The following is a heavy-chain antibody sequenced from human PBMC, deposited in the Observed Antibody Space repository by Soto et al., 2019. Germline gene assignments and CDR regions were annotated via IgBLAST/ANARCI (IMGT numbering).Heavy chain of an antibody. J-gene: IGHJ4*02. Sequence: GGSLRLSCAASGFTFSSYAMSWVRQAPGKGLEWVSAISGSGGSTYYADSVKGRFTISRDNSKNTLYLQMNSLRAEDTAVYYCAKDPGSSGWGIWLNLDYWGQGTLVTVSS. V-gene: IGHV3-23*01. CDR3: AKDPGSSGWGIWLNLDY. CDR2: ISGSGGST. CDR1: GFTFSSYA. D-gene: IGHD6-19*01.